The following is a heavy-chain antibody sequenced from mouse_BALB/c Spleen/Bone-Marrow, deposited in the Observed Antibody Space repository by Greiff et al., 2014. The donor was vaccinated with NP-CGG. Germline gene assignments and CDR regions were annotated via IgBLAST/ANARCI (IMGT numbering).Heavy chain of an antibody. CDR2: INPYNGGT. D-gene: IGHD2-3*01. V-gene: IGHV1-19*01. Sequence: EVQLVESGPELVKPGASMKISCKASDYSFTDYTMNWVKQSHGKNLEWIGLINPYNGGTSYNQKFKGKATLTVDKSSSTAYMELLSLTSEDSAVYYCARRDGNFYYAMDYWGQGTSVTVSS. CDR1: DYSFTDYT. CDR3: ARRDGNFYYAMDY. J-gene: IGHJ4*01.